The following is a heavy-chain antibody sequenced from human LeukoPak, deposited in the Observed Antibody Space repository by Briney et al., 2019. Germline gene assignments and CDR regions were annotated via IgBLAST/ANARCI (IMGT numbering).Heavy chain of an antibody. J-gene: IGHJ6*03. V-gene: IGHV1-18*04. CDR3: ARVYSSFYYYYYYYMDV. CDR1: GYTFTSYY. CDR2: ISAYNGNT. D-gene: IGHD5-18*01. Sequence: ASVKVSCKASGYTFTSYYMHWVRQAPGQGLEWMGWISAYNGNTNYAQKLQGRVTMTTDTSTSTAYMELRSLRSDDTAVYYCARVYSSFYYYYYYYMDVWGKGTTVTVSS.